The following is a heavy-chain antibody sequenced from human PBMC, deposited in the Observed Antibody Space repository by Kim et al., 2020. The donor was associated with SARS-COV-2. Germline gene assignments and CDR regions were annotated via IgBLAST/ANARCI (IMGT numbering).Heavy chain of an antibody. D-gene: IGHD2-15*01. J-gene: IGHJ6*02. V-gene: IGHV3-48*02. CDR1: GFTFSTYS. CDR2: TSGGSNTI. CDR3: AREKRSGGYDYNGMDV. Sequence: GGSLRLSCAASGFTFSTYSMNWVRQAPGKGLEWVSYTSGGSNTIYYADSVKGRFTISRDNAKSSLYLQMNSLRDEDTAVYYCAREKRSGGYDYNGMDVWGQGTTVTVS.